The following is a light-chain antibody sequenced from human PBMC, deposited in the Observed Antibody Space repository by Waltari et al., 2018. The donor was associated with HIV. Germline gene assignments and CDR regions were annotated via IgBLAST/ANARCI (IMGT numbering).Light chain of an antibody. Sequence: QSALTQPRSVSGSPGQSVTISCTGTSSDVGAYNFVSWYQQYPGKAPKLLIYDVKKRPSVVPDHFYGSKSDNTASLPISGLQAEDEADYYCCSYAGNYIFDFGGGTKLTVL. J-gene: IGLJ2*01. CDR2: DVK. CDR1: SSDVGAYNF. CDR3: CSYAGNYIFD. V-gene: IGLV2-11*01.